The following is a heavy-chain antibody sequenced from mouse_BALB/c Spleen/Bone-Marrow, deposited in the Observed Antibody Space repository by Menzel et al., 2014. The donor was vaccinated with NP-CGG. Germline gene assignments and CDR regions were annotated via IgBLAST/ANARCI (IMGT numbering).Heavy chain of an antibody. Sequence: VQLQESGAELVKPGASVKLSCKASGYTFTSFWMHWVKQRPGQGLEWIGEIDPSDSYTNYNQKFKGKVTLTVDKSSSTAYMQLSSLTSEDSAVYYCARSGGYYDYSYFDVWGAGTTVAVSS. CDR2: IDPSDSYT. V-gene: IGHV1-69*02. D-gene: IGHD2-4*01. J-gene: IGHJ1*01. CDR1: GYTFTSFW. CDR3: ARSGGYYDYSYFDV.